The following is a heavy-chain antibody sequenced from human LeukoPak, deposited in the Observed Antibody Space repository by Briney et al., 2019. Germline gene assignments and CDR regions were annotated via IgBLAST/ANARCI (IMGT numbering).Heavy chain of an antibody. Sequence: PGGSLRLSCAASGFTFNTYTFNWVRQAPGKGLEWVAFISSTSTFTYYADSVKGRFTISRDNAKNSLFLQMNSPRAEDTAVYYCAQQRGYGSGSLDYWGQGTLVTVSS. CDR1: GFTFNTYT. CDR2: ISSTSTFT. CDR3: AQQRGYGSGSLDY. J-gene: IGHJ4*02. D-gene: IGHD3-10*01. V-gene: IGHV3-48*01.